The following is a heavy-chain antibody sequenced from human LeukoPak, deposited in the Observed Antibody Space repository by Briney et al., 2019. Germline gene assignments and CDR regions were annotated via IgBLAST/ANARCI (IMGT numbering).Heavy chain of an antibody. Sequence: GASVKVSCKASGYTFTSYAMHWVRQAPGQRLEWMGWINAGNDNTKYSQKFQGRVTITRDTSASTAYMELSSLRSEDTAVYYCARDDLVIIWGTTLDYYGMDVWGQGTMVTVSS. CDR1: GYTFTSYA. CDR3: ARDDLVIIWGTTLDYYGMDV. CDR2: INAGNDNT. V-gene: IGHV1-3*01. J-gene: IGHJ6*02. D-gene: IGHD3-16*01.